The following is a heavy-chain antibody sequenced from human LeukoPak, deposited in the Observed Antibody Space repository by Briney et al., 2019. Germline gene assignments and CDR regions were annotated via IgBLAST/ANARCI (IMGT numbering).Heavy chain of an antibody. CDR3: ARRRLFLAHAFDI. V-gene: IGHV4-34*01. Sequence: SETLSLTCAVYGGSFSGYYWSWISQPPGKGLEWIGEINHSGSTNYNPSLKSRVTISVDTSKNQFSLKLSSVTAADTAVYYCARRRLFLAHAFDIWGQGTMVTVSS. D-gene: IGHD4/OR15-4a*01. CDR1: GGSFSGYY. CDR2: INHSGST. J-gene: IGHJ3*02.